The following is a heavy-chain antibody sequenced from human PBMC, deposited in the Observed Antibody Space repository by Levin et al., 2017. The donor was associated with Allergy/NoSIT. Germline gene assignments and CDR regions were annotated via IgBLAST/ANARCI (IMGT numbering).Heavy chain of an antibody. J-gene: IGHJ3*02. CDR3: ARGLLYDYIWGSYRPRVDDAFDI. Sequence: SETLSLTCAVYGGSFSGYYWSWIRQPPGKGLEWIGEINHSGSTNYNPSLKSRVTISVHTSKNQFSLKLSSVTAADTAVYYCARGLLYDYIWGSYRPRVDDAFDIWGQGTMVTVS. V-gene: IGHV4-34*01. CDR1: GGSFSGYY. D-gene: IGHD3-16*02. CDR2: INHSGST.